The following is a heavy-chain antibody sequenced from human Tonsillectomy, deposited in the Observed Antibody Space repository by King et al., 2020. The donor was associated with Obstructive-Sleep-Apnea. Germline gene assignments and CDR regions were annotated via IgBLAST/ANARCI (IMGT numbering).Heavy chain of an antibody. D-gene: IGHD6-13*01. J-gene: IGHJ4*02. CDR2: IKEDGSDK. V-gene: IGHV3-7*01. CDR1: GLTYSNHW. Sequence: VQLVESGGGLVQPGESLRLSCAVAGLTYSNHWMSWVRQAPGKGLEWVAKIKEDGSDKSYVDSVKGRLTISRDNAKNSLYLQMNSLRVEDTAMYYGVRGVYTYDYWGQGTLVIVSS. CDR3: VRGVYTYDY.